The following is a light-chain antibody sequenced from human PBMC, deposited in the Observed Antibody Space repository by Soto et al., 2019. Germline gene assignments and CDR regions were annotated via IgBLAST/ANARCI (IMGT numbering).Light chain of an antibody. CDR3: QQYSTGYRT. Sequence: DIQMTQSPSTLSASVGDRVTITCRASQSISSWMAWYQQKPGKAPKLLIYKASTLESGVPSRFSGSGSGTEFTLTISSLHPDDFASYFCQQYSTGYRTFGQGTKVEIK. J-gene: IGKJ1*01. CDR2: KAS. V-gene: IGKV1-5*03. CDR1: QSISSW.